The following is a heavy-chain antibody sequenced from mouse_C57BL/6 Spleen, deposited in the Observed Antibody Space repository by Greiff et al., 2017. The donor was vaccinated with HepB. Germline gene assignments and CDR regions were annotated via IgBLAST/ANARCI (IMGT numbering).Heavy chain of an antibody. V-gene: IGHV2-5*01. CDR2: IWRGGST. J-gene: IGHJ4*01. CDR1: GFSLTSYG. CDR3: AKDYDYSYYYAMDY. Sequence: VKLMESGPGLVQPSQSLSITCTVSGFSLTSYGVHWVRQSPGKGLEWLGVIWRGGSTDYNAAFMSRLSITKDNSKSQVFFKMNSLQADDTAIYYCAKDYDYSYYYAMDYWGQGTSVTVSS. D-gene: IGHD2-4*01.